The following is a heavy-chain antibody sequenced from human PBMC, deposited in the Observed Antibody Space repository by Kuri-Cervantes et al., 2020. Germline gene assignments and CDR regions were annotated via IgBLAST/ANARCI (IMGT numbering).Heavy chain of an antibody. D-gene: IGHD6-13*01. CDR3: ARVPTIPGMSSYYGMDV. V-gene: IGHV3-7*01. J-gene: IGHJ6*02. CDR1: EFTFSSYW. CDR2: IKQDGGEK. Sequence: GGSLRLSCAASEFTFSSYWMNWVRQAPGKGLEWVANIKQDGGEKYYVNSVKGRFTISRDNARNSLSLQMNSLRAEDTAVYYCARVPTIPGMSSYYGMDVWGQGTTVTVSS.